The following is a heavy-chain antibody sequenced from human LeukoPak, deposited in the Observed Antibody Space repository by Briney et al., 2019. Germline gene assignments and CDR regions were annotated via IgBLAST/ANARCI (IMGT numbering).Heavy chain of an antibody. J-gene: IGHJ4*02. CDR3: AGSYDSSGFSVY. V-gene: IGHV3-11*01. Sequence: GGSLRLSCAVSGFTFSDSYMTWIRQAPGKGPEWVSYISYSGRTIYYADSVKGRFTISRDNAKNSLYLQMNSLRPEDTAVYYCAGSYDSSGFSVYWGQGTLVTVSS. CDR2: ISYSGRTI. CDR1: GFTFSDSY. D-gene: IGHD3-22*01.